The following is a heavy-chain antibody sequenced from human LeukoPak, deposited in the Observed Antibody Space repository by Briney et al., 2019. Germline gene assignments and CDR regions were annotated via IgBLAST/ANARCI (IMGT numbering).Heavy chain of an antibody. Sequence: SETPSLTCDFSGDSLSGYYRSWLRQPPGKGLEWIAYRQSNGYTEYYPSLMGRVTISLDTSKRQLSLKLTSVTAADTAVYYCARGVYGAYFDFWGQGTLVTVSS. V-gene: IGHV4-59*01. D-gene: IGHD4-17*01. CDR2: RQSNGYT. J-gene: IGHJ4*02. CDR3: ARGVYGAYFDF. CDR1: GDSLSGYY.